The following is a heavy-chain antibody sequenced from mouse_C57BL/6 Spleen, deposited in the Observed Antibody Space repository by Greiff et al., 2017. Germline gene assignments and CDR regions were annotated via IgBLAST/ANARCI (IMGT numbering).Heavy chain of an antibody. CDR1: GYTFTSYW. D-gene: IGHD1-1*01. Sequence: QVQLQQPGAELVRPGSSVKLSCKASGYTFTSYWMDWVKQRPGQGLEWIGNIYPSDSETHYNQKFKDKDTLTVDKSSSTAYMQLSSLTSEDSAVYYGARGGHYYGSTWGKGTLVTVSA. CDR2: IYPSDSET. V-gene: IGHV1-61*01. CDR3: ARGGHYYGST. J-gene: IGHJ3*01.